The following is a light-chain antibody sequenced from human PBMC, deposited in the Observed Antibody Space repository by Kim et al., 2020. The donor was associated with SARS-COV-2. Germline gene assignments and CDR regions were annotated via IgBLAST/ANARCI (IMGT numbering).Light chain of an antibody. J-gene: IGKJ1*01. CDR1: QGLLHSNGNNY. CDR2: LAS. Sequence: DIVMTQSPLSLPVTPGEPASISCRSSQGLLHSNGNNYLDWYLQKPGQSPQLLIYLASNRASGVPDRFSGSGSGTDFTLKISRVEADDVGVYYCMQARQSPPWTFGPGTKVDIK. V-gene: IGKV2-28*01. CDR3: MQARQSPPWT.